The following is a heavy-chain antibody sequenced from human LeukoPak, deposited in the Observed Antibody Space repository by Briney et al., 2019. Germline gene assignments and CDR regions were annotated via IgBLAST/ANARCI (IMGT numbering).Heavy chain of an antibody. V-gene: IGHV4-59*01. J-gene: IGHJ3*02. CDR2: IYYSGST. Sequence: PSETLSLTCTVSGGSISSYYWSWIRQPPGKGLEWIGYIYYSGSTNYNPPLKSRVTISVDTSKNQFSLKLSSVTAADTAVYYCARGPASVVFADAFDIWGQGTMVTVSS. D-gene: IGHD2-8*02. CDR1: GGSISSYY. CDR3: ARGPASVVFADAFDI.